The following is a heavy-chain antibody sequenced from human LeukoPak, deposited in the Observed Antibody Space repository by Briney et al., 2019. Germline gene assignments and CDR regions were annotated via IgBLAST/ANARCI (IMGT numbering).Heavy chain of an antibody. V-gene: IGHV3-NL1*01. Sequence: PGRSLRLSCAASGFTFSSYGMHWVRQAPGKGLEWVSVIYSGGSTYYADSVKGRFTISRDNSKNTLYLQMNSLRAEDTAVYYCARGTPWLRTGPFDYWGQGTLVTVSS. CDR3: ARGTPWLRTGPFDY. D-gene: IGHD3/OR15-3a*01. J-gene: IGHJ4*02. CDR1: GFTFSSYG. CDR2: IYSGGST.